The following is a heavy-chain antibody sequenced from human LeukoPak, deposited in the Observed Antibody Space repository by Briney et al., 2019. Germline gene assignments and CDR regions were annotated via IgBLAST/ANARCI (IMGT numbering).Heavy chain of an antibody. D-gene: IGHD3-22*01. CDR1: GGTFSSYA. J-gene: IGHJ3*02. CDR3: ARGINYDSSAPTHAFDI. V-gene: IGHV1-69*05. CDR2: IITIFDTA. Sequence: SVKVSCKASGGTFSSYAISWVRQAPGQGLEWMGRIITIFDTANYAQKFQGRVTITTDESTSTAYMELSSLRSEDTAVYYCARGINYDSSAPTHAFDIWGQGTMVTVSS.